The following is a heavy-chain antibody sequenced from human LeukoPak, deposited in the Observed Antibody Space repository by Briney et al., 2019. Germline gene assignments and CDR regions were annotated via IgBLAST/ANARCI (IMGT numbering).Heavy chain of an antibody. CDR1: GFTFSSYE. V-gene: IGHV3-48*03. CDR3: ARPRNDILSGFHYYYGLDV. J-gene: IGHJ6*02. CDR2: INTGGGIT. D-gene: IGHD3-9*01. Sequence: SGGSLRLSCAASGFTFSSYEMNWVRQAPGKGLEWVSYINTGGGITYYADSVKGRFTISRDNAKNTLYLQMNSLRAEDTAVYYCARPRNDILSGFHYYYGLDVWGQGTTVTVSS.